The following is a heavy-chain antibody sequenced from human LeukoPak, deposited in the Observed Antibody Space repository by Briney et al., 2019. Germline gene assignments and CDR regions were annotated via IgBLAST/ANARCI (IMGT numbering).Heavy chain of an antibody. Sequence: PGGSLRLSCAASGFTFSNYWMSWVRQAPGKGLEWVANIKQDGIETYYVDSAKGRFTLSRDNAKNSLHLQVNSLRAEDTAVYYCAREQDWYFDLWGRGTLVTVSS. CDR3: AREQDWYFDL. V-gene: IGHV3-7*01. CDR2: IKQDGIET. CDR1: GFTFSNYW. J-gene: IGHJ2*01.